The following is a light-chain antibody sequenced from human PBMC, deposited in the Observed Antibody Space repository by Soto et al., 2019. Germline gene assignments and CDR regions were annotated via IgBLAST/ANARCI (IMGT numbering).Light chain of an antibody. CDR1: QSVSSN. CDR2: GAS. Sequence: EIVMTQSPATLSVSLGERATLSCRASQSVSSNLAWYQQKPVQAPRLLLYGASTRATGIPARFSGSGSGTGLTLTISSLQSEDFAVYVCQRSYNGHLLTFGGGTKVDIK. V-gene: IGKV3-15*01. CDR3: QRSYNGHLLT. J-gene: IGKJ4*01.